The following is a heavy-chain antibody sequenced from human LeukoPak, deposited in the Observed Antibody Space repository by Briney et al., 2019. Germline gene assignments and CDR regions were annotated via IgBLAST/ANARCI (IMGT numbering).Heavy chain of an antibody. D-gene: IGHD3-10*01. CDR3: ARLLWYYYGSGSYYGANWFDP. Sequence: GESLKISCKGSGYSFTSHWIGWVRQMPGKGLEWMGIIYPGDSDTRYSPSFQGQVTISADKSISTAYLQWSSLKASDTAMYYCARLLWYYYGSGSYYGANWFDPWGQGTLVTVSS. V-gene: IGHV5-51*01. CDR1: GYSFTSHW. J-gene: IGHJ5*02. CDR2: IYPGDSDT.